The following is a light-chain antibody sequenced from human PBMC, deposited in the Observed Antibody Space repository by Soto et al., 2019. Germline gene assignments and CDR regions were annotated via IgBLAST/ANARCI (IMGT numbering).Light chain of an antibody. Sequence: DIHLAQSPSFLSSSVPDRVTITCRASQSIRGWLAGYQRKPGKAPKLLIHDASTLESGVPSRFSGSGSGTEFTLTISSLQPDDFATYYCQQYSAYPWTFGQGTKVDIK. CDR2: DAS. CDR3: QQYSAYPWT. V-gene: IGKV1-5*01. CDR1: QSIRGW. J-gene: IGKJ1*01.